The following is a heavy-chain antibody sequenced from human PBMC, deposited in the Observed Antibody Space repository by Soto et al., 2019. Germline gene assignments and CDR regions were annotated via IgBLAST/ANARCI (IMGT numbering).Heavy chain of an antibody. J-gene: IGHJ6*02. CDR1: GGTFSSYA. D-gene: IGHD2-21*01. CDR3: AKRIRRLVSPEDYYYYGMYV. CDR2: IIPIFGTA. V-gene: IGHV1-69*01. Sequence: QVQLVQSGAEVKKPGSSVKVSCKASGGTFSSYAISWVRQAPGQGLEWMGGIIPIFGTANYAQKFQGRVTITAHESTSTAYMELSSLRSEDTAVYYCAKRIRRLVSPEDYYYYGMYVWGQGTTVTVSS.